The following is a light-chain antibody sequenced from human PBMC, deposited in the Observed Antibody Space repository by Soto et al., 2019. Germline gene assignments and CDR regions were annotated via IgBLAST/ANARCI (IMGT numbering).Light chain of an antibody. V-gene: IGKV3-15*01. CDR3: HQYGIIAST. CDR2: TTS. CDR1: QSVGSN. Sequence: EEVMTQSPATLSVSPGERATFSCRASQSVGSNLAWYQQKPGQAPSLLIYTTSTRASGVPARFSGSGSGTEFTRTIHSLQTDDFAVYYCHQYGIIASTFGQGTTADI. J-gene: IGKJ1*01.